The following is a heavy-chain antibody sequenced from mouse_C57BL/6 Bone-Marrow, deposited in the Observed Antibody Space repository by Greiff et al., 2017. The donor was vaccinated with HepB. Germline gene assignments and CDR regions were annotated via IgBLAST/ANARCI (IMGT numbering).Heavy chain of an antibody. CDR2: IDPSDSYT. V-gene: IGHV1-50*01. CDR3: VYGSSWFAY. D-gene: IGHD1-1*01. J-gene: IGHJ3*01. Sequence: QVQLQQPGAELVKPGASVKLSCKASGYTFTSYWMQWVKQRPGQGLEWIGEIDPSDSYTNYNQKVKGKATLTVDTSSSTAYMQLSSLTSEDSAVYYCVYGSSWFAYWGQGTLVTVSA. CDR1: GYTFTSYW.